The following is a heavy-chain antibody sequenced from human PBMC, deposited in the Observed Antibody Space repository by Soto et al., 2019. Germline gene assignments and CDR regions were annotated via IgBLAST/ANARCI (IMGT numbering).Heavy chain of an antibody. CDR2: MNPSSGNT. Sequence: ASVKVSCKASGYTFTSYDINWVRQATGQGLEWMGWMNPSSGNTGYAQKFQGRVTMTRNTSISTAYMELSSLRSEDTAVYYCARVRPSLRYFDWLPFFDYWGQGTLVTVSS. J-gene: IGHJ4*02. CDR1: GYTFTSYD. CDR3: ARVRPSLRYFDWLPFFDY. D-gene: IGHD3-9*01. V-gene: IGHV1-8*01.